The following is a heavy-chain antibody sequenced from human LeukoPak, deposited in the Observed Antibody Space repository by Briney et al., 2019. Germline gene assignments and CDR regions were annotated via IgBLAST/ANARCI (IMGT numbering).Heavy chain of an antibody. D-gene: IGHD6-13*01. CDR1: GYTFTSYD. CDR2: MNPNSGST. Sequence: ASVKVSCKASGYTFTSYDINWVRQATGQGLEWMGWMNPNSGSTGYAQKFQGRVTMTRNTSISTAYMELSSLRSEDTAVYYCAREFESAATGSAEYFQNWGQGTLVTVSS. J-gene: IGHJ1*01. CDR3: AREFESAATGSAEYFQN. V-gene: IGHV1-8*01.